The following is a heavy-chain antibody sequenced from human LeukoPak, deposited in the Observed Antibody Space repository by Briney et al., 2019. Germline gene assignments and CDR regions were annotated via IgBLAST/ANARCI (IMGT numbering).Heavy chain of an antibody. CDR1: GGTFSSYT. CDR3: ARGWYYGSGTRNEDY. J-gene: IGHJ4*02. CDR2: IIPILGIA. D-gene: IGHD3-10*01. Sequence: ASVKVSCKASGGTFSSYTISWVRQAPGQGLEWMGRIIPILGIANYAQKFQGRVTITADKSTSTAYMELSSLRSEDTAVYYCARGWYYGSGTRNEDYWGQGTLVTVSS. V-gene: IGHV1-69*02.